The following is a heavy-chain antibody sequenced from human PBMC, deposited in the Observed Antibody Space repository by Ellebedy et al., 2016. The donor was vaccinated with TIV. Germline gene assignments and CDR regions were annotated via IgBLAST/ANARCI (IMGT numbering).Heavy chain of an antibody. D-gene: IGHD2-15*01. V-gene: IGHV3-33*08. Sequence: GGSLRLXCTASGFSFDAYTMHWVRQAPGKGLEWVAVIWYDGSNKYYADSVKGRFTISRDNSKNTLYLQMNSLRAEDTAVYYCARNRIVVVDRRQRNWFDPWGQGTLVTVSS. CDR1: GFSFDAYT. J-gene: IGHJ5*02. CDR2: IWYDGSNK. CDR3: ARNRIVVVDRRQRNWFDP.